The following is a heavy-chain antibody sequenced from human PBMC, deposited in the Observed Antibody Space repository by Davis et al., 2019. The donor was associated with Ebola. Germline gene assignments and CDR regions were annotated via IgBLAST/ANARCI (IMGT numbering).Heavy chain of an antibody. Sequence: GGSLRLSCAASGFTFSDYYMSWIRQAPGKGLEWVSYISSSGSTIYYADSVKGRFTISRDNAKNSLYLQMNSLGAEDTAVYYCARLYSSSSPFGGYYYYGMDVWGQGTTVTVSS. CDR1: GFTFSDYY. J-gene: IGHJ6*02. CDR2: ISSSGSTI. V-gene: IGHV3-11*04. CDR3: ARLYSSSSPFGGYYYYGMDV. D-gene: IGHD6-6*01.